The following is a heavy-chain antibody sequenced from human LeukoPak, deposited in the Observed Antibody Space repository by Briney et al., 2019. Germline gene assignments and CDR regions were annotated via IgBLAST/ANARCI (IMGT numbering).Heavy chain of an antibody. CDR1: GFPFSDYW. CDR2: IKEDGSKK. CDR3: SRSLDH. Sequence: PGGSLRLSXAASGFPFSDYWMDWVRQAPGKGMEWVANIKEDGSKKSYADSVKGRFTISRDNAKSSLYLQMNSLRADDAAVYYCSRSLDHWGQGALVTVSS. V-gene: IGHV3-7*01. J-gene: IGHJ4*02.